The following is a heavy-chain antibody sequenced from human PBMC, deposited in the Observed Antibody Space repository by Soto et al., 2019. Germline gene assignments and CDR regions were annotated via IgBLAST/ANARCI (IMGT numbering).Heavy chain of an antibody. V-gene: IGHV1-8*01. CDR3: ARRLRAYYDFWSGYYFGSIYNWFDP. J-gene: IGHJ5*02. CDR1: GYTFTSYG. D-gene: IGHD3-3*01. CDR2: MNPNSGNT. Sequence: GASVKVSCKASGYTFTSYGINWVRQATGQGLEWMGWMNPNSGNTGYAQKFQGRVTMTRNTSISTAYMELSSLRSEDTAVYYCARRLRAYYDFWSGYYFGSIYNWFDPWGQGTLVTVSS.